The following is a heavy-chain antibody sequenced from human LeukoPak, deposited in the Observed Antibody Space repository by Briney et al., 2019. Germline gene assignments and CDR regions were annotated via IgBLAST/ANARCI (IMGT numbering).Heavy chain of an antibody. Sequence: PSETLSLTCTVSGGSISSSSYYWGWIRQPPGKGLEWIGSIYYTGSTNYNPSLKSRVTISEDTSKNQFSLKLSSVTAADTAVYYCARHGELLYPYYMDVWGKGTTVTVSS. D-gene: IGHD3-10*01. CDR1: GGSISSSSYY. CDR3: ARHGELLYPYYMDV. J-gene: IGHJ6*03. V-gene: IGHV4-39*07. CDR2: IYYTGST.